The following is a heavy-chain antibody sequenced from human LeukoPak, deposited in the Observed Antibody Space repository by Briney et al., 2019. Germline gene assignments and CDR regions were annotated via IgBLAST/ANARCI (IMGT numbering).Heavy chain of an antibody. J-gene: IGHJ4*02. CDR1: GYTFTSYD. CDR2: MNPNSGNT. V-gene: IGHV1-8*01. D-gene: IGHD2-15*01. CDR3: ARGGGYCSGGSCPYYFDY. Sequence: AASVKLSCKASGYTFTSYDINWVRQATGQGLEWMGWMNPNSGNTGYAQKFQGRVTMTRNNSISTAYMELSSLRSEDTAVYYCARGGGYCSGGSCPYYFDYWGQGTLVTVSS.